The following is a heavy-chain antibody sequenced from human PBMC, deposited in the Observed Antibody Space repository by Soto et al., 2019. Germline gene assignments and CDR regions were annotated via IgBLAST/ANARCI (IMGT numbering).Heavy chain of an antibody. Sequence: PSETLSLTCTVSGCSISSYYWSWIRQPPGKGLEWIGYIYYSGSTNYNPSLKSRVTISVDTSKNQFSLKLSSVTAADTAVYYCARSYYDFWSGGNWFDPWGQGTLVTVSS. CDR2: IYYSGST. D-gene: IGHD3-3*01. V-gene: IGHV4-59*01. J-gene: IGHJ5*02. CDR1: GCSISSYY. CDR3: ARSYYDFWSGGNWFDP.